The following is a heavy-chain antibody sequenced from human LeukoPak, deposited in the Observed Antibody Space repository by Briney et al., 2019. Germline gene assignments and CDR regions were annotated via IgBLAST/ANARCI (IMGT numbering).Heavy chain of an antibody. D-gene: IGHD6-19*01. CDR1: GFTFSSYA. Sequence: AGGSLSLSCAASGFTFSSYAMSWVRQAPGKGREGASAISGSGGSTYYADSVKGRFTISRDNSKNTLYLQMNSLRAEDTAVYYCAKDPEWLVQREDYFDYWGQGTLVTVSS. CDR3: AKDPEWLVQREDYFDY. CDR2: ISGSGGST. V-gene: IGHV3-23*01. J-gene: IGHJ4*02.